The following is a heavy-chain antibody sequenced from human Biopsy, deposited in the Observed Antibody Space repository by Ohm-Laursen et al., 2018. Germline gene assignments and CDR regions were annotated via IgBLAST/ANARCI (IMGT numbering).Heavy chain of an antibody. CDR3: ARGRRTSGWPYFAN. V-gene: IGHV4-61*01. CDR1: GDSLSSGPDN. CDR2: IYSDGNT. Sequence: SDTLSLTCAVSGDSLSSGPDNWSWIRQPPGQGLEYIGFIYSDGNTNYNPSLQNRVTMSVDTSKNQFSLKLSSVIAADTAVYYCARGRRTSGWPYFANWGQGTLVIVSS. J-gene: IGHJ4*02. D-gene: IGHD6-19*01.